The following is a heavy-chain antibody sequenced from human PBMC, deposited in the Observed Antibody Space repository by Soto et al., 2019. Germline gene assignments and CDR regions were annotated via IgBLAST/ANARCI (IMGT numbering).Heavy chain of an antibody. CDR2: IYDSWST. CDR3: ARVNLDYVTGMDV. CDR1: GGPITNY. D-gene: IGHD4-17*01. J-gene: IGHJ6*02. Sequence: SETLSLTCTVSGGPITNYWSWIRQHPGKGLEWIGYIYDSWSTYYNPSLKSRVTMSLDTSKNQLSLKLTSVTAADTAVYYCARVNLDYVTGMDVWGQGTTVTVSS. V-gene: IGHV4-31*03.